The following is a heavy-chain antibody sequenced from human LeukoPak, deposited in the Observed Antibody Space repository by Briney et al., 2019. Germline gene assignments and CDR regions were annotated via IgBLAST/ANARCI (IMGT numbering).Heavy chain of an antibody. CDR2: IKSKTDGGTT. D-gene: IGHD6-19*01. V-gene: IGHV3-15*01. J-gene: IGHJ4*02. CDR3: TTTGYSSGWRDY. Sequence: GGSLRLSCAASGFTFSSYWMHWVRQAPGKGLEWVGRIKSKTDGGTTDYAAPVKGRFTISRDDSKNTLYLQMNSLKTEDTAAYYCTTTGYSSGWRDYWGQGTLVTVSS. CDR1: GFTFSSYW.